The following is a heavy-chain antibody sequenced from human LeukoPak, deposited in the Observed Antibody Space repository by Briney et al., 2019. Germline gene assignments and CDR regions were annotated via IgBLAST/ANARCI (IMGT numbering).Heavy chain of an antibody. D-gene: IGHD6-13*01. CDR2: INHSGST. V-gene: IGHV4-34*01. J-gene: IGHJ4*02. CDR1: GGSFSGYY. Sequence: KSSETLSLTCAVYGGSFSGYYWSWIRQPPGKGLEWIGEINHSGSTNYNPSLKSRVTISVDTSKNQFSLKLSSVTAADTAVYYCARVVRLGAYSSSWRYFDYWGQGTLVTVSS. CDR3: ARVVRLGAYSSSWRYFDY.